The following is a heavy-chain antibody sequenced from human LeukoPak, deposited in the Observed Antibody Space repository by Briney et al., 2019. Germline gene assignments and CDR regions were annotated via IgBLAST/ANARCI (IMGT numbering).Heavy chain of an antibody. CDR1: GYSFSIYW. Sequence: ASLKLSCKGSGYSFSIYWNGWVRQRPGKGLEWMGITYPGDSQTRYSPSFQGQVTISADKSTSTAYLQWNSLKASDTAMYYCAKATTVASWGYFQHWGQGTLVSVSS. V-gene: IGHV5-51*01. J-gene: IGHJ1*01. CDR2: TYPGDSQT. D-gene: IGHD4-23*01. CDR3: AKATTVASWGYFQH.